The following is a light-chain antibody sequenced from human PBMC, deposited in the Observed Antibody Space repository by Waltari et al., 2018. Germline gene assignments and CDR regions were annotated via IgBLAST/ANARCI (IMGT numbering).Light chain of an antibody. Sequence: DIVVTQSPDSLHVSLGETATINCKSSQSVFNDLNNKNYLGGYQKKPGQPPRLLIYWAATRESGVPDRFTGSGSGTDFSLTISSLQAEDVAVYFCQQYSTTPITFGGGTRVE. CDR3: QQYSTTPIT. CDR1: QSVFNDLNNKNY. V-gene: IGKV4-1*01. CDR2: WAA. J-gene: IGKJ4*01.